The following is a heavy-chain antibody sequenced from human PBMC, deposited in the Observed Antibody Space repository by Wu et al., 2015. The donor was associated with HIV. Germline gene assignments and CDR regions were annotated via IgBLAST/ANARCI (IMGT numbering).Heavy chain of an antibody. J-gene: IGHJ5*01. CDR2: INPNSGGT. Sequence: QVQLVQSGAEVKKPGASVKVSCKASGYTFTGYYIHWVRQAPGQGLEWMGWINPNSGGTNYAQKFQGRVTMTRDTSISTVYMEVSRLKSDDTAMFYCARDIAGAAVPRFDSWGQGTLVTVSS. D-gene: IGHD2-15*01. CDR3: ARDIAGAAVPRFDS. V-gene: IGHV1-2*02. CDR1: GYTFTGYY.